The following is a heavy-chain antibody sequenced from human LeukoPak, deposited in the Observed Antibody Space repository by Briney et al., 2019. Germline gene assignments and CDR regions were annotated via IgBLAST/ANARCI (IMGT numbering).Heavy chain of an antibody. J-gene: IGHJ5*02. CDR3: ARGVVAAKDWFDP. CDR1: GGSISSSSYY. CDR2: IYYSGST. V-gene: IGHV4-39*07. D-gene: IGHD2-15*01. Sequence: SETLSLTCTVFGGSISSSSYYWGWIRQPPGKGLEWIGSIYYSGSTYYNPSLKSRVTISVDTSKNQFSLKLSSVTAADTAVYYCARGVVAAKDWFDPWGQGTLVTVSS.